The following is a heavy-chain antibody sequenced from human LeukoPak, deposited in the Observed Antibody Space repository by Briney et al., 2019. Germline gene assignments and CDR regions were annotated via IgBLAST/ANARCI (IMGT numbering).Heavy chain of an antibody. D-gene: IGHD2-2*01. CDR2: IYYSGST. Sequence: PSETLSRTCTVSGGSISSNSYYWGWIRQPLGKELEWIGSIYYSGSTYYNPSLKSRVTISVDTSKNQFSLKLSSVTAADTAVYYCARGGILGYCSSTSCYVGPGFDYWGQGTLVTVSS. J-gene: IGHJ4*02. CDR1: GGSISSNSYY. CDR3: ARGGILGYCSSTSCYVGPGFDY. V-gene: IGHV4-39*07.